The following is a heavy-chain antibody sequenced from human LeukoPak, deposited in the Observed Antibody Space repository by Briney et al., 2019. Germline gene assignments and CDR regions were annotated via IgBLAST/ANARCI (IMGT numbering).Heavy chain of an antibody. D-gene: IGHD6-19*01. CDR1: GFIFSNYG. Sequence: PGGSLRLSCAASGFIFSNYGMHWVRQAPGKGVEWVAFIRYDESNKFYADSVKGRFTISRDNSKNIMFLQMNRLRGEDTAVYYCATMQWLEGVDWFDPWGQGTLVTVSS. CDR3: ATMQWLEGVDWFDP. CDR2: IRYDESNK. V-gene: IGHV3-30*02. J-gene: IGHJ5*02.